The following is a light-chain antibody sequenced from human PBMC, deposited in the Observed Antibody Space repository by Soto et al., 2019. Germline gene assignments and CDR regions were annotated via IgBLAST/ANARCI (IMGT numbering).Light chain of an antibody. CDR3: QQRNIWPPVT. CDR1: PSVPNY. J-gene: IGKJ5*01. V-gene: IGKV3-11*01. Sequence: EIVLTQSPATLSLSPGERATLSCRASPSVPNYLAWYQQKPGQASRLLIYGAFNRATGIPARFSGSGSGADFTLTISSLEPEDFAVYYCQQRNIWPPVTFGQGTRLEIK. CDR2: GAF.